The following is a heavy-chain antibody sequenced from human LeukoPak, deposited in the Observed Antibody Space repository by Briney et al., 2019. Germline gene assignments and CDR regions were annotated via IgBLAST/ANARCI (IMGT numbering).Heavy chain of an antibody. V-gene: IGHV4-34*01. CDR2: INHSGST. J-gene: IGHJ5*02. D-gene: IGHD6-6*01. Sequence: PSETLSLTCAVYGGSFSGYYWSWIRQPPGKGLEWVGEINHSGSTNYNPSLKSRVTISVDTSKNQFSLKLSSVTAADTAVYYCARGGKRGIAARPPRGWFDPWGQGTLVTVSS. CDR1: GGSFSGYY. CDR3: ARGGKRGIAARPPRGWFDP.